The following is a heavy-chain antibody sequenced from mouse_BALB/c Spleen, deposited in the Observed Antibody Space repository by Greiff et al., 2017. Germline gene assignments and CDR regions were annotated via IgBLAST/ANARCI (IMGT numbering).Heavy chain of an antibody. J-gene: IGHJ2*01. Sequence: LVESGAELVKPGASVKLSCKASGYTFTSYYMYWVKQRPGQGLEWIGEINPSNGGTNFNEKFKSKATLTVDKSSSTAYMQLSSLTSEDSAVYYCTRDGSSYWGQGTTLTVSS. V-gene: IGHV1S81*02. CDR2: INPSNGGT. CDR1: GYTFTSYY. CDR3: TRDGSSY. D-gene: IGHD1-1*01.